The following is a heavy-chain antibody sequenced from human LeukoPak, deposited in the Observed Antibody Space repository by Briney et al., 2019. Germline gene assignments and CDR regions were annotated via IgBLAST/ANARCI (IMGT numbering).Heavy chain of an antibody. Sequence: SETLSLTCTVSGGSITNYYWTWIRQPPGKGLEWLGYIYYSGSTNYNPSLKSRVTISVDTSKNQFSLKLSSVTAADTAVYYCARDMTPNDAFDIWGQGTMVTVSS. CDR1: GGSITNYY. V-gene: IGHV4-59*01. J-gene: IGHJ3*02. CDR3: ARDMTPNDAFDI. CDR2: IYYSGST.